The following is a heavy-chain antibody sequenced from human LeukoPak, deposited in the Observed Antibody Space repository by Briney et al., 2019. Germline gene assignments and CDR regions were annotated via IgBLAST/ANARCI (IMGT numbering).Heavy chain of an antibody. D-gene: IGHD5-18*01. V-gene: IGHV3-15*01. CDR2: IKSKTDGGTT. J-gene: IGHJ3*02. CDR3: APEGYSYGHHSLHM. Sequence: NSGGSLRLSCAASGFTFSNAWMSWVRQAPGKGLEWVGRIKSKTDGGTTDYAAPVKGRFTISRDDSKNTLYLQMNSPKTEDTAVYYCAPEGYSYGHHSLHMWGQGTMVTVSS. CDR1: GFTFSNAW.